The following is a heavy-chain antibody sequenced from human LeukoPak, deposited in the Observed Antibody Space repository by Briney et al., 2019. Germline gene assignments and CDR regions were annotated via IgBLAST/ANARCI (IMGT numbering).Heavy chain of an antibody. CDR3: AKGGGYEAQYYYYYLDV. D-gene: IGHD5-12*01. J-gene: IGHJ6*03. Sequence: GGSLRLSCAASGFTFSSYGMYWVRQAPGKGLEWVAFIRYGGSNKYYADSVKGRFTISRDNSKNTLYLQMKSLGAEDTAVYYCAKGGGYEAQYYYYYLDVWGKGTTVTISS. CDR1: GFTFSSYG. V-gene: IGHV3-30*02. CDR2: IRYGGSNK.